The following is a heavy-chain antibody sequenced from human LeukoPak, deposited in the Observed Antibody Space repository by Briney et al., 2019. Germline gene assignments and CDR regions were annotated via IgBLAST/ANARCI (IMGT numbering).Heavy chain of an antibody. CDR3: ARGNGSTQGY. V-gene: IGHV4-31*03. D-gene: IGHD1-1*01. CDR1: GGSISSGGYY. J-gene: IGHJ4*02. CDR2: IYYSGST. Sequence: SETLSLTCTVSGGSISSGGYYWSWIRQHPGKGLEWIGYIYYSGSTYYNPSLKSRVTISVDTSKNQFSLKLSSVTAADTDVYYCARGNGSTQGYWGQGTLVTVSS.